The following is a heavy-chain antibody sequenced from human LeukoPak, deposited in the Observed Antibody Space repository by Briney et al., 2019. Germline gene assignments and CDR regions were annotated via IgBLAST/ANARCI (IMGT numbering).Heavy chain of an antibody. J-gene: IGHJ6*02. CDR1: GFTFSSYW. Sequence: GGSLRLSCAASGFTFSSYWMHWVRQGPGKGLVWVSRIDSDASDTSYADSVKGRFTISRDNARNTLYLQMNSLRAEDTAVYYGARRIFHGRGDGIYGMDVWGQGTTVTVSS. CDR2: IDSDASDT. CDR3: ARRIFHGRGDGIYGMDV. D-gene: IGHD3-10*01. V-gene: IGHV3-74*01.